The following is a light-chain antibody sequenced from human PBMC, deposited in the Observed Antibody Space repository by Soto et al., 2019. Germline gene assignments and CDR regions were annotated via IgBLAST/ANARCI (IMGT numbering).Light chain of an antibody. Sequence: QSVLTQPPSASGTPGQSVTISCTGSTSNIGSNTVTWYQQLPGTAPKLLVYSNDQRPSGVPDRFSASKSGTSAFLAISGLQSEDEADYDCAVWDDSLNAWVFGGGTKVTVL. CDR3: AVWDDSLNAWV. CDR1: TSNIGSNT. CDR2: SND. V-gene: IGLV1-44*01. J-gene: IGLJ3*02.